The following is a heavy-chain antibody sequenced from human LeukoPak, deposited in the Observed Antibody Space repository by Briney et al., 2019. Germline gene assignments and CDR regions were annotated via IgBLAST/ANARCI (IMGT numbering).Heavy chain of an antibody. J-gene: IGHJ5*02. CDR1: GFTFSTYG. D-gene: IGHD3-10*01. CDR2: VSSTGSGT. Sequence: GGSLRLSCVASGFTFSTYGMSWVRQAPGKGLEWVAAVSSTGSGTYYPDSLKGRFIISRGNSQNTVFLQMNSLRPEDTAFYFCAKDGPLLWFGPTDAWGQGILVTVSS. CDR3: AKDGPLLWFGPTDA. V-gene: IGHV3-23*01.